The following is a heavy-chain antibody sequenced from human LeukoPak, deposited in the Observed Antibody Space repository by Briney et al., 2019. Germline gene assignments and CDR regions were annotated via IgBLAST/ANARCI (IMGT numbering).Heavy chain of an antibody. CDR2: IYYSGST. J-gene: IGHJ5*02. D-gene: IGHD3-16*01. CDR3: ARLGPLWT. V-gene: IGHV4-61*01. CDR1: GGSISSGSYY. Sequence: PSETLSLTCTVSGGSISSGSYYWSWIRQPPGKGLEWIGYIYYSGSTNYNPSLKSRVTISVDTSKNQFSLKLSSVTAADTAVYYCARLGPLWTWGQGTLVTVSS.